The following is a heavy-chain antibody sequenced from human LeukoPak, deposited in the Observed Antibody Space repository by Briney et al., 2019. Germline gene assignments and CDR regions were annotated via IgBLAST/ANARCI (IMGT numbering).Heavy chain of an antibody. CDR3: ARFKRRSLGFDY. Sequence: PSETLSLTCAVYGGSFSGYYWSWIRQPPGKGLEWIGTIYHVGSPYYSPSLKSRVTISLYTAENQFSLRLDSVTAADTAVYFCARFKRRSLGFDYWGQGTRVTVSS. D-gene: IGHD3-16*01. J-gene: IGHJ4*02. CDR1: GGSFSGYY. CDR2: IYHVGSP. V-gene: IGHV4-34*01.